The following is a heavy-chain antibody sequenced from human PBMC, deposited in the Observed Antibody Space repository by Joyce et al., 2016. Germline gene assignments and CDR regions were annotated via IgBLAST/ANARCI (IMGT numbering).Heavy chain of an antibody. CDR3: ARQGWYYD. CDR1: GASISTNDFN. V-gene: IGHV4-39*01. J-gene: IGHJ4*02. Sequence: QLQLQESGPGLVKPSDTLSLICTVSGASISTNDFNWGWIRQPPGKGLECIASIYYTGIPYYNPSLKDRVTISVETSKNRFSLRLASVTAADTAVYYCARQGWYYDWGRGTLVTVSS. CDR2: IYYTGIP. D-gene: IGHD3-3*01.